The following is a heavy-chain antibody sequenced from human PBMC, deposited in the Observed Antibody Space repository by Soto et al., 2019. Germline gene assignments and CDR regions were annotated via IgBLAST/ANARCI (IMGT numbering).Heavy chain of an antibody. CDR1: GGSISSSRHD. CDR2: IYYSGTT. CDR3: ARSGNWYFDY. D-gene: IGHD1-1*01. Sequence: QLQLQESGPGLVKPSENLSLTCTVSGGSISSSRHDWGWIRQPPGKGLEWIGSIYYSGTTYYNPSLKSRVTISLDTSKNQFALKLSSVTAAYTAVYYCARSGNWYFDYWGQGTLVTVSS. V-gene: IGHV4-39*01. J-gene: IGHJ4*02.